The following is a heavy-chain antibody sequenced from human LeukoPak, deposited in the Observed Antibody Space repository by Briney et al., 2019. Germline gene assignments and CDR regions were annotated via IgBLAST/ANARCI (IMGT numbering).Heavy chain of an antibody. CDR2: IRYDGSDK. J-gene: IGHJ4*02. Sequence: GGSLRLSCSASGFTFNTYGMHWVRQAPGKGLEWVAFIRYDGSDKYYADSVKGRFTISRDNSKNTLYLQMNSLRAEDTAVYYCARGEGGSGSPGDYWGQGTLVTVSS. CDR1: GFTFNTYG. CDR3: ARGEGGSGSPGDY. V-gene: IGHV3-30*02. D-gene: IGHD3-10*01.